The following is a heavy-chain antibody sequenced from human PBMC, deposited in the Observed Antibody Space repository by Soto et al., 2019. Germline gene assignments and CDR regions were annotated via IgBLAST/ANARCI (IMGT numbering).Heavy chain of an antibody. V-gene: IGHV1-2*02. Sequence: ASVKVSCTTSGYTFTSYYIHWIQQTPGQGLEWMGWINPNSGDSNYSQEFQGRVTMTSDTSITTAYMQLTRLRSDDTAVYYCARREQWLENFDFWGQGTLVTVSS. J-gene: IGHJ4*02. D-gene: IGHD6-19*01. CDR3: ARREQWLENFDF. CDR1: GYTFTSYY. CDR2: INPNSGDS.